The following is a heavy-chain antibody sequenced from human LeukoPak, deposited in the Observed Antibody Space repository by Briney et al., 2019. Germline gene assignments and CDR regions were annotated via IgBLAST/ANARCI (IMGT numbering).Heavy chain of an antibody. V-gene: IGHV3-7*01. Sequence: PGGSLSLSCAVSGFTFSNYWMSWVRQAPGRGLGWVANIKQDGSMTQYADSVRGRFTISRDNAKSSVYLQMSSLKAEDSAIYYCARDESGGYYVYWGQGTLVTVSS. CDR2: IKQDGSMT. CDR3: ARDESGGYYVY. D-gene: IGHD4-23*01. J-gene: IGHJ4*02. CDR1: GFTFSNYW.